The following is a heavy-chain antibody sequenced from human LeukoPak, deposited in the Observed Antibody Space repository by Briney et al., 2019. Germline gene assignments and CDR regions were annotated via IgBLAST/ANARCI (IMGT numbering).Heavy chain of an antibody. V-gene: IGHV4-59*08. D-gene: IGHD1-26*01. CDR2: IYYSGST. J-gene: IGHJ4*02. CDR3: ARLTDGSYSDY. Sequence: SETLSLTCTVSGGSISSYYWSWIRQPPGKGLEWIGYIYYSGSTNYNPSLKSRVTISVDTSKNQFSLKLSSVTAADTAVYYCARLTDGSYSDYWGREPWSPSPQ. CDR1: GGSISSYY.